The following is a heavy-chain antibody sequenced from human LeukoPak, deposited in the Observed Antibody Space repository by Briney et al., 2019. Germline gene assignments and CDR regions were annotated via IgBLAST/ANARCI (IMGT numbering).Heavy chain of an antibody. V-gene: IGHV3-30*18. Sequence: GRSLRLSCAASGFTFSSYGMHWVRQAPGKGLEWVAVISYDGSDKYSADSVKGRFTISRDNSRNTLYLQMNSLRAEDTAVYYCAKNAHYQGYSYGGIDYWGQGTLVTVSS. D-gene: IGHD5-18*01. CDR1: GFTFSSYG. J-gene: IGHJ4*02. CDR3: AKNAHYQGYSYGGIDY. CDR2: ISYDGSDK.